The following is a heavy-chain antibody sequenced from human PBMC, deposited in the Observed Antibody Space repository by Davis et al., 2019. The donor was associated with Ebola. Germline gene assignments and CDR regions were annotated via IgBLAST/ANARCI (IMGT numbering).Heavy chain of an antibody. J-gene: IGHJ4*02. CDR2: INPNSGGT. Sequence: ASVKVSCKASGYTFTGYYMHWVRQAPGQGLEWMGWINPNSGGTNYAQKFQGWVTMTRDTSISTAYMELSRLRSDETAVYYCAREFVLISGDSYFDYWGQGTLVTVS. CDR1: GYTFTGYY. D-gene: IGHD4-17*01. CDR3: AREFVLISGDSYFDY. V-gene: IGHV1-2*04.